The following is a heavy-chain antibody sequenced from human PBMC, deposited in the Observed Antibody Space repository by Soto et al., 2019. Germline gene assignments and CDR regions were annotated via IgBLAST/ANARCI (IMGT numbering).Heavy chain of an antibody. D-gene: IGHD4-17*01. Sequence: GGSLRPSCAASGFTFDDYTMHWVRQAAGEGLEWVSSISWSSDTIAYADSVKGRFTISRDNARNSLYPQMNSLRADDTALYYCAKGGSVTTFQCEYWGQGT. CDR3: AKGGSVTTFQCEY. CDR1: GFTFDDYT. J-gene: IGHJ4*02. V-gene: IGHV3-9*01. CDR2: ISWSSDTI.